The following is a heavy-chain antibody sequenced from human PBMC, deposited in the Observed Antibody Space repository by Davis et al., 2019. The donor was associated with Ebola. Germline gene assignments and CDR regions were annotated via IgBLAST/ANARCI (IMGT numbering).Heavy chain of an antibody. V-gene: IGHV4-34*01. CDR1: GGSFSGYY. CDR3: ARQDRITIFGVVITNYGGGMDV. Sequence: SQTLSLTCAVYGGSFSGYYWSWIRQPPGKGLEWIGEINHSGSTNYNPSLKSRVTISETSKNQFSLKLSSVTAADTAVYYCARQDRITIFGVVITNYGGGMDVWGQGTTVTVSS. J-gene: IGHJ6*02. D-gene: IGHD3-3*01. CDR2: INHSGST.